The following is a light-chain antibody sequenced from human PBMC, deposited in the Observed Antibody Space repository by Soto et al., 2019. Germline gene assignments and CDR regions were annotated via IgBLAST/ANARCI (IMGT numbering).Light chain of an antibody. V-gene: IGKV3-20*01. Sequence: EIVLTQSPGTLSLSPGERATLSCRASQSVSSSYLAWYQQKPGQAPRLLIYGASSRATDIPDRFSGSGSGTDFTLTISRLEPEDFAVYYCQQSLAFGQGTKVEIK. CDR3: QQSLA. CDR2: GAS. J-gene: IGKJ1*01. CDR1: QSVSSSY.